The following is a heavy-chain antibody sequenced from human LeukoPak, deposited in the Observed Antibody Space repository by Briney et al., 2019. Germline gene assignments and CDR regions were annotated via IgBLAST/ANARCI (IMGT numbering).Heavy chain of an antibody. CDR3: ARDRLAAGVDY. Sequence: PSETLSLTCTVSGGSISSGGYYWSWIRQHPGKGLEWIGYIYYSGGTYYNPSLKSRVTISVDTSKNRFSLKLSSVTAADTAVYYCARDRLAAGVDYWGQGTLVTVSS. CDR1: GGSISSGGYY. CDR2: IYYSGGT. D-gene: IGHD6-13*01. J-gene: IGHJ4*02. V-gene: IGHV4-31*03.